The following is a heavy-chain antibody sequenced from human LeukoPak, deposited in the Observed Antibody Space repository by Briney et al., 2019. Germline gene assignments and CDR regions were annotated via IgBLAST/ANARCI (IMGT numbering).Heavy chain of an antibody. D-gene: IGHD3-10*01. V-gene: IGHV3-30*03. Sequence: PGGSLRLSCAASGFTFSSFAMHWVRQAPGKGLEWVAVISYDGSNKYYADSVKGRFTISRDNSKNTLYLQMNSLRAEDTAVYYCARDTARFGEAPDGFYPWGEGTLVTVSS. CDR1: GFTFSSFA. CDR3: ARDTARFGEAPDGFYP. CDR2: ISYDGSNK. J-gene: IGHJ5*02.